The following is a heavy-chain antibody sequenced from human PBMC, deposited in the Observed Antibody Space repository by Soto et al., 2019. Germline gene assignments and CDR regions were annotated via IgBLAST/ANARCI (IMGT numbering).Heavy chain of an antibody. V-gene: IGHV3-53*01. J-gene: IGHJ4*02. CDR2: SYSGGST. D-gene: IGHD1-26*01. Sequence: LRLSCAASGFTVSSNYMSWVRQAPGKGLEWVSVSYSGGSTYYADSVKGRFTISRDNSKNTLYLQMNSLRAEDTAVYYCARDDVGAFDYWGQGTLVTVSS. CDR3: ARDDVGAFDY. CDR1: GFTVSSNY.